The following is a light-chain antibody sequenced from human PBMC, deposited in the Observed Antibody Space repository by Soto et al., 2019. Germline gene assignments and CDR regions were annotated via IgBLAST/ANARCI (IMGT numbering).Light chain of an antibody. CDR2: NAS. Sequence: EIVLTQSPATLSVSPGETATVSCRASQSSSKYLAWYQQKPGQTPRLLIYNASNRAAGIPARFSGSGSGTDFTLTIARLEPEDFAVYYCQQRTNWPPKLTFGGGTRVE. CDR3: QQRTNWPPKLT. CDR1: QSSSKY. V-gene: IGKV3-11*01. J-gene: IGKJ4*01.